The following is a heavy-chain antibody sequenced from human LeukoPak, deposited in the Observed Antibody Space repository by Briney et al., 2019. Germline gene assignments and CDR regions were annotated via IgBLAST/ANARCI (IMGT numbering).Heavy chain of an antibody. Sequence: PSETLSLTCAVYGGSFSGYYWSWIRQPPGKGLEWIGEINHSGSTNYNPSLKSRVTISVGTSKNQFSLKLSSVTAADTAVYYCARDIWFGDPWDAFDIWGQGTMVTVSS. D-gene: IGHD3-10*01. CDR3: ARDIWFGDPWDAFDI. CDR2: INHSGST. CDR1: GGSFSGYY. V-gene: IGHV4-34*01. J-gene: IGHJ3*02.